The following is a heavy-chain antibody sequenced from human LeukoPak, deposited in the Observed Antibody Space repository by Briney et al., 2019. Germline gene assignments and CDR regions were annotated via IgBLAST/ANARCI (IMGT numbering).Heavy chain of an antibody. V-gene: IGHV1-69*01. J-gene: IGHJ4*02. CDR2: IIPIFGTA. D-gene: IGHD3-16*01. CDR1: GGTCSSYA. CDR3: ARASGGVQIFDY. Sequence: ASEKVSCKASGGTCSSYAISWVRQAPGQGLEWMGGIIPIFGTANYAQKFQGRVTITADESTSTAYMELRSLRSEDTAVYYCARASGGVQIFDYWGQGTLVTVSS.